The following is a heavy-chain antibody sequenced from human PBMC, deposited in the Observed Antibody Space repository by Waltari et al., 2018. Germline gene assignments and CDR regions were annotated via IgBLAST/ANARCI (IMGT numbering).Heavy chain of an antibody. D-gene: IGHD5-12*01. CDR3: ARSRDGYNSEVDH. CDR1: GYTFTGYY. Sequence: QVLLVQSGAEVKKPGASVKVSCTASGYTFTGYYVHWVRKAPGQGLEWMGWINPNSRVPNYAQKFQGRVTMTTDSSITTAYMELSRLTSDDTAIYYCARSRDGYNSEVDHWGQGTLVTVSS. V-gene: IGHV1-2*02. J-gene: IGHJ4*02. CDR2: INPNSRVP.